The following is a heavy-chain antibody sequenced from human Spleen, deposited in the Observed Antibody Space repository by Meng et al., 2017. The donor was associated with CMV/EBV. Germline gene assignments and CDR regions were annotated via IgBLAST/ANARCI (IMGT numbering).Heavy chain of an antibody. J-gene: IGHJ4*02. Sequence: SETLSLTCTVSGGSLSSSSYYWGWIRQSPGEGLEWIGSIYYTGTTYYNPSLKSRVTISVDTSKNQFSLKLSSVTAADTAVYYCARGMMVGATREHFDYWGQGTLVTVSS. D-gene: IGHD1-26*01. CDR2: IYYTGTT. CDR3: ARGMMVGATREHFDY. CDR1: GGSLSSSSYY. V-gene: IGHV4-39*07.